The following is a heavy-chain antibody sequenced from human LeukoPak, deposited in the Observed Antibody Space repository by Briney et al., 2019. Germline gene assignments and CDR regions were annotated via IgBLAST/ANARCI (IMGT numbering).Heavy chain of an antibody. D-gene: IGHD3-22*01. V-gene: IGHV1-18*01. J-gene: IGHJ4*02. CDR1: VYTFTSYG. CDR3: ARSSRSGPSADY. Sequence: GASVKVSCKASVYTFTSYGISWVRQAPGQGLEWMGWISAYNGNTNYVQELQGRVTMTTDTSTSTAYMELRSLRSDDTAVYYCARSSRSGPSADYWGQGTLVTVSS. CDR2: ISAYNGNT.